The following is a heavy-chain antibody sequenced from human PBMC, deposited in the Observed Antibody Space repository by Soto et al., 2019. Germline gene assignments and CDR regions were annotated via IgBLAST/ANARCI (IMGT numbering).Heavy chain of an antibody. D-gene: IGHD5-18*01. CDR2: IRSKANSYAT. J-gene: IGHJ6*02. CDR1: GFTFSGSA. V-gene: IGHV3-73*02. CDR3: TSDTARVYYGMDV. Sequence: EVQLVESGGGLVQPGGSLKLFCAASGFTFSGSAMHWVRQASGKGLEWVGRIRSKANSYATAYAASVKGRFTISRDDSKNTAYLQMNSLKTEDTAVYYCTSDTARVYYGMDVWGQGTTVTVS.